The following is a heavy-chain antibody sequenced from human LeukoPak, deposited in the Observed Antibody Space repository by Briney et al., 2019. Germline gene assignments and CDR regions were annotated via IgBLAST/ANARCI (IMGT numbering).Heavy chain of an antibody. V-gene: IGHV3-21*01. CDR2: INNVASHI. D-gene: IGHD1-26*01. J-gene: IGHJ4*02. CDR3: ARDPTYYLRYGYFDS. CDR1: GFTFSNSA. Sequence: GGSLRLSCAASGFTFSNSAMNWVRQAPGKGLEWVSSINNVASHIYYADSAKGRFTISRDNAKNSVSLQMNNLRAEDTAVYYCARDPTYYLRYGYFDSWGQGILVTVSS.